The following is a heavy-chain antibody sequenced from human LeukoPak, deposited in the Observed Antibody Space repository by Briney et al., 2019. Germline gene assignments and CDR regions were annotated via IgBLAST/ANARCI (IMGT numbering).Heavy chain of an antibody. J-gene: IGHJ4*02. CDR2: INHSGST. Sequence: PSETLSLTCAVYGGSFSGYYWSWIRQPPGKGLEGIGEINHSGSTNYNPSLKSRVTISVDTSKNQFSLKLSSVTAADTAVYYCARAEDGYNYIDYWGQGTLVTVSS. V-gene: IGHV4-34*01. CDR1: GGSFSGYY. CDR3: ARAEDGYNYIDY. D-gene: IGHD5-24*01.